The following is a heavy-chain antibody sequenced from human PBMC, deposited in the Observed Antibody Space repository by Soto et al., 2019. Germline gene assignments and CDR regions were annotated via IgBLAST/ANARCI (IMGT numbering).Heavy chain of an antibody. J-gene: IGHJ5*02. V-gene: IGHV1-18*01. D-gene: IGHD3-3*01. CDR2: ISTYNGNT. Sequence: ASVKVSCKASGYTFTSNDITWVRQAPGQGLEWMGLISTYNGNTNYAQKFQGRVTMATDTSTSTVYMELRSLRSDDTAIYYCARASFGVVKSWFDPWGQGTLVPVSS. CDR3: ARASFGVVKSWFDP. CDR1: GYTFTSND.